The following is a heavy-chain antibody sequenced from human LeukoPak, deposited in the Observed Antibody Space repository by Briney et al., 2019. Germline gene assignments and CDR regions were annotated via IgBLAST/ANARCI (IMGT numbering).Heavy chain of an antibody. CDR1: GYTFTGYY. D-gene: IGHD1-26*01. Sequence: ASVKVSCKAAGYTFTGYYMHWVRQARGQGREWMGWINPNSGGTNYAQKFQGRVTMTRDTSISTAYMERSRLRSDDTAVYYCAIRGAVGPLLQWGQGTLVTVSS. CDR3: AIRGAVGPLLQ. V-gene: IGHV1-2*02. CDR2: INPNSGGT. J-gene: IGHJ4*02.